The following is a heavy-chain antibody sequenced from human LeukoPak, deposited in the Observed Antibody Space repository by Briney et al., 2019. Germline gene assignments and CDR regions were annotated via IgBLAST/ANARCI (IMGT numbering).Heavy chain of an antibody. CDR1: GGSISSSSYY. CDR3: ARLGPPKVVYYYGSGRNHPSLDY. J-gene: IGHJ4*02. V-gene: IGHV4-39*07. CDR2: IYYSGST. D-gene: IGHD3-10*01. Sequence: PSETLSLTCTVSGGSISSSSYYWSWIRQPPGKGLEWIGSIYYSGSTYYNPSLKSRVTISVDTSKNQFSLKLSSVTAADTAVYYCARLGPPKVVYYYGSGRNHPSLDYWGQGTLVTVSS.